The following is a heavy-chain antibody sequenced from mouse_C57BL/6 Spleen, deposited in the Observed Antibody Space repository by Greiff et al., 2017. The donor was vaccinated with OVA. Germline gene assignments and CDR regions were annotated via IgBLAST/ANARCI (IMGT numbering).Heavy chain of an antibody. CDR2: IYPGDGDT. J-gene: IGHJ4*01. CDR3: AQHYYGSSYYAMDY. D-gene: IGHD1-1*01. V-gene: IGHV1-82*01. CDR1: GYAFSSSW. Sequence: QVQLKQSGPELVKPGASVKISCKASGYAFSSSWMNWVKQRPGKGLEWIGRIYPGDGDTNYNGKFKGKATLTADKSSSTAYMQLSSLTSEDSAVYFCAQHYYGSSYYAMDYWGQGTSVTVSS.